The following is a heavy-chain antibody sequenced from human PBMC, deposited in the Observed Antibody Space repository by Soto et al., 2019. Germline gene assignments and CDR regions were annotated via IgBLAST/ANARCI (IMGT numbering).Heavy chain of an antibody. CDR3: ARQIYDDATGLIIPYYFDS. V-gene: IGHV5-10-1*01. D-gene: IGHD2-15*01. Sequence: PGESLKISCKGSGYSFAGYWITWVRQKPGKGLEWMGGIDPSDSQTYYSPSFRGRVTISATKSITTVFLQWSSLRASDTAMYYCARQIYDDATGLIIPYYFDSRAQGAGVTVSS. CDR2: IDPSDSQT. J-gene: IGHJ4*02. CDR1: GYSFAGYW.